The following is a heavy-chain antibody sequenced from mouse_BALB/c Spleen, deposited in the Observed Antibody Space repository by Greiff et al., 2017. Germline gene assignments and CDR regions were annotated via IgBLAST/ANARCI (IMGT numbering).Heavy chain of an antibody. CDR1: GYTFTSYW. J-gene: IGHJ2*01. CDR3: TRSGVYFDY. D-gene: IGHD3-2*02. Sequence: QVQLQQPGAELVRPGASVKLSCKASGYTFTSYWINWVKQRPGQGLEWIGNIYPSDSYTNYNQKFKDKATLTVDKSSSTAYMQLSRPTSEDSAVYYCTRSGVYFDYWGQGTTLTVSS. V-gene: IGHV1-69*02. CDR2: IYPSDSYT.